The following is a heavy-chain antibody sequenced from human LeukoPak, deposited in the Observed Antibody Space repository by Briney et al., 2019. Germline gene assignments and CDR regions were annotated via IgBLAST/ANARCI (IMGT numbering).Heavy chain of an antibody. CDR2: RHYRGTT. J-gene: IGHJ4*02. V-gene: IGHV4-59*01. CDR3: AKDKGADYYDSSGYQNCFDY. CDR1: GASISSYY. D-gene: IGHD3-22*01. Sequence: SETLSLTCTVSGASISSYYWSWIRQPPGKGLEWIASRHYRGTTNYNPSLESRVTISVDTSRKQFSLKLRSVTAADTAVYYCAKDKGADYYDSSGYQNCFDYWGQGNLVTVSS.